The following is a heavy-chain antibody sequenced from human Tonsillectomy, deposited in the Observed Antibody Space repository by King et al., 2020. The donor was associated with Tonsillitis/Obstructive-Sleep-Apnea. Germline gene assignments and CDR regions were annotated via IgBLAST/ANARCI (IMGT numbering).Heavy chain of an antibody. CDR3: ARGVSLAYCGGDCYSGFDY. CDR1: GFTVSSNY. Sequence: VQLVESGGGLIQPGGSLRLSCAASGFTVSSNYMSWVRQAPGKGLEWVSVIYSGGSTYYADSVKGRFTISRDNSKNTLYLQMNSLRAEDTAVYYCARGVSLAYCGGDCYSGFDYWGQGTLVTVSS. J-gene: IGHJ4*02. CDR2: IYSGGST. D-gene: IGHD2-21*01. V-gene: IGHV3-53*01.